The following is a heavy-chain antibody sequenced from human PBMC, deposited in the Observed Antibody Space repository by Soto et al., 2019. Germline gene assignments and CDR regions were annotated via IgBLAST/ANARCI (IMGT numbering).Heavy chain of an antibody. CDR2: INPNSGNT. V-gene: IGHV1-8*01. CDR1: GYTFTSYD. D-gene: IGHD3-16*02. Sequence: ASVKVSCKASGYTFTSYDINWVRQATGQGLEWMGWINPNSGNTGYAQKFQGRVTMTRNTSISTAYMELSSLRSEDTAVYYCARSEYYDYIWGSYQPNQSIHWFDPWGQGTLVTVSS. J-gene: IGHJ5*02. CDR3: ARSEYYDYIWGSYQPNQSIHWFDP.